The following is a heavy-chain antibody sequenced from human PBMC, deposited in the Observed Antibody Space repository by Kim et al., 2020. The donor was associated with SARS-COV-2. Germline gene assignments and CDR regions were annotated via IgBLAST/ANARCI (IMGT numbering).Heavy chain of an antibody. CDR1: GYTFTSYA. D-gene: IGHD6-19*01. CDR3: ARPHSSGWWYFDY. J-gene: IGHJ4*02. V-gene: IGHV1-3*01. CDR2: INGGNGNT. Sequence: ASVKVSCKAAGYTFTSYAIHWVRQAPGQRPEWMGWINGGNGNTKYSQKFQGRVTITRDTSASTAYMELGSLTSEDTAVYFCARPHSSGWWYFDYWGQGTLLTVSS.